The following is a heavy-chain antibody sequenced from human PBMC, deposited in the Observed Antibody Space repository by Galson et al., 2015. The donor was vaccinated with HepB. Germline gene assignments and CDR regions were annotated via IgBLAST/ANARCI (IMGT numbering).Heavy chain of an antibody. CDR2: ISGISSGT. V-gene: IGHV3-23*01. CDR3: AKDRLGLTTVTTGVMVY. Sequence: SLRLSCAASGFTFSSYAMSWVRQAPGKGLEWVSTISGISSGTYYADSVKGRFTISRDNSKNTLSLQMNSLRAEDTAIYYCAKDRLGLTTVTTGVMVYWGQGTLVTVSS. D-gene: IGHD4-17*01. J-gene: IGHJ4*02. CDR1: GFTFSSYA.